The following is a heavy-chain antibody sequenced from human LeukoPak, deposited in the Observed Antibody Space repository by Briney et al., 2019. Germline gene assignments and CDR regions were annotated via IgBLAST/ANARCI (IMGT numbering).Heavy chain of an antibody. Sequence: SETLSLTCTVSGGSISSYYWSWIRQPPGKGLEWIGHIYYSGSTNYNPSLKSRVTISVDTSKNQFSLKLSSVTAADTAVYYCAAKSRAGTYYWGQGTLVTVSS. D-gene: IGHD6-19*01. CDR2: IYYSGST. J-gene: IGHJ4*02. CDR1: GGSISSYY. V-gene: IGHV4-59*08. CDR3: AAKSRAGTYY.